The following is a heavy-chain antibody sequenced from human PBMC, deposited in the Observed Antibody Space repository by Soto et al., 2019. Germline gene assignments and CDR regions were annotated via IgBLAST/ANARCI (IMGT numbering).Heavy chain of an antibody. CDR2: ISGSGGST. J-gene: IGHJ4*02. Sequence: PGGSLRLSCAASGFTFSSYAMSWVRQAPGKGLEWVSAISGSGGSTYYADSVKGRFTISRDNSKNTLYLQMNSLRAEDTAVYYCAKDEGPKTLRFLAYFDYWGQGTLVTVSS. CDR3: AKDEGPKTLRFLAYFDY. D-gene: IGHD3-3*01. CDR1: GFTFSSYA. V-gene: IGHV3-23*01.